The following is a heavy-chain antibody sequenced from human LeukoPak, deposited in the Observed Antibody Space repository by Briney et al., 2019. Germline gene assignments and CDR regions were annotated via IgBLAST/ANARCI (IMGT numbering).Heavy chain of an antibody. CDR2: IKQDGSEK. V-gene: IGHV3-7*01. J-gene: IGHJ3*02. CDR3: ARDLGEDYVWGSYRDDAFDI. CDR1: GFTFSNFA. Sequence: GGSLRLSCIASGFTFSNFAMSWVRQAPGKGLEWVANIKQDGSEKYYVDSVKGRFTISRDNAKNSLYLQMNSLRAEDTAVYYCARDLGEDYVWGSYRDDAFDIWGQGTMVTVSS. D-gene: IGHD3-16*02.